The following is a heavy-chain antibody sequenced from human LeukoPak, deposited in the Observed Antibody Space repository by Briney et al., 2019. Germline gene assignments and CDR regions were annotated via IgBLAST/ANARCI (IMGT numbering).Heavy chain of an antibody. CDR3: TNESPFLDY. V-gene: IGHV3-23*01. CDR1: GFTFSSFA. J-gene: IGHJ4*02. CDR2: ISGSGGST. Sequence: GGSLRLSCAASGFTFSSFAMSWVRQAPGKGLEWVSVISGSGGSTYYADSVKGRFTISRGNSKNTVYLQMNSLRAEDTAVYYCTNESPFLDYWGQGTLVTVSS.